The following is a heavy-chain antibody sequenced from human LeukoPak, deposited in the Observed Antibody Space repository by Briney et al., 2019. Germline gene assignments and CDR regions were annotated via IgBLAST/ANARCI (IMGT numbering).Heavy chain of an antibody. V-gene: IGHV1-2*02. Sequence: ASVKVSCKASGYTFTGYYMHWVRQAPGQGLEWMGWINPNSGGTNYAQKFQGRVTMTRDTSINTAYMELNRLRSDDTAVYYCASYGIAVAVGFDYWGQGTLVTVSS. CDR1: GYTFTGYY. CDR3: ASYGIAVAVGFDY. J-gene: IGHJ4*02. CDR2: INPNSGGT. D-gene: IGHD6-19*01.